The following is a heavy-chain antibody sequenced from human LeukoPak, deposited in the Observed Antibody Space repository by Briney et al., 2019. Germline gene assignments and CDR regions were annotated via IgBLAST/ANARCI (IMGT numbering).Heavy chain of an antibody. CDR2: INPNSGGT. D-gene: IGHD3-22*01. V-gene: IGHV1-2*02. Sequence: ASMKVSCKASGYTFTGYYMHWVRQAPGQGLEWMGWINPNSGGTNYAQKFQGRVTMTRDTSISTAYMELSRLRSDDTAVYYCARGVGGTYDSSGYYYVGVRSGFDYWGQGTLVTVSS. CDR1: GYTFTGYY. J-gene: IGHJ4*02. CDR3: ARGVGGTYDSSGYYYVGVRSGFDY.